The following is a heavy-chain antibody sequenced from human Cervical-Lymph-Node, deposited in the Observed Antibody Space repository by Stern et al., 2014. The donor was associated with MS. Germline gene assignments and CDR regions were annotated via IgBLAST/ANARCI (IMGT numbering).Heavy chain of an antibody. CDR3: AKDISASLDSFDI. CDR1: GFTFDDYA. J-gene: IGHJ3*02. CDR2: ISWNTGSI. D-gene: IGHD6-19*01. Sequence: EVQLVESGGGLVQPGRSLRLTCAASGFTFDDYAMHWVRQVPGKGLEWVSGISWNTGSIGYADSVNGRFTISRDSANSSLNLQMNSLRPEDTALYYCAKDISASLDSFDIWGQGTMVTVSS. V-gene: IGHV3-9*01.